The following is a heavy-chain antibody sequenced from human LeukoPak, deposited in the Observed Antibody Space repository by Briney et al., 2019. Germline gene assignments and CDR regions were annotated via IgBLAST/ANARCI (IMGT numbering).Heavy chain of an antibody. J-gene: IGHJ5*02. CDR1: GYSFTNYW. Sequence: GESLKIFCKGSGYSFTNYWIAWVRHMPGKGLEWMGAINPGGSHIRYSPSFQGQVTISTDKSISTAYLQWSSLKASDTAVYYCARKNPPALRNNWFDTWGQGTLVTVSS. V-gene: IGHV5-51*01. CDR2: INPGGSHI. CDR3: ARKNPPALRNNWFDT. D-gene: IGHD2-2*01.